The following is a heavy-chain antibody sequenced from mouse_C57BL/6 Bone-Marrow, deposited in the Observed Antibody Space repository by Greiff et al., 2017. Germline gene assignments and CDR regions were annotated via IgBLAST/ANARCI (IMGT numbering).Heavy chain of an antibody. CDR2: ISYDGSN. V-gene: IGHV3-6*01. Sequence: EVKLQESGPGLVKPSQSLSLTCSVTGYSITSGYYWNWIRQFPGNKLEWMGYISYDGSNNYNPSLKNRISITRDTSKNQFFLKLNSVTTEDTATYYCARAGYYDGSGKALAYWGQGTLVTVSA. J-gene: IGHJ3*01. D-gene: IGHD1-1*01. CDR3: ARAGYYDGSGKALAY. CDR1: GYSITSGYY.